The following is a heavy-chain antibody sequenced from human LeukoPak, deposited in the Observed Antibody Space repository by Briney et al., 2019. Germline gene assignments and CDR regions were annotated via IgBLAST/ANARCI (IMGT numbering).Heavy chain of an antibody. V-gene: IGHV3-23*01. CDR1: GLAFSSYA. D-gene: IGHD3-22*01. J-gene: IGHJ4*02. CDR2: ISGGGDT. CDR3: AKGGPYYDYSGYYYFDY. Sequence: GGSLRLSCAASGLAFSSYAMNWVRQAPGKGLEWVSSISGGGDTYYADSLKGRFTISRDNSKNTLFLHMNSLRADDTAVYYCAKGGPYYDYSGYYYFDYWGQGTLVTVSS.